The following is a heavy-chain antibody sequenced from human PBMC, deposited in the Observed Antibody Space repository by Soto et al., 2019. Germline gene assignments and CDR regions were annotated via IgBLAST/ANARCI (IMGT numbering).Heavy chain of an antibody. V-gene: IGHV4-59*01. CDR2: IYYSGST. D-gene: IGHD4-17*01. J-gene: IGHJ4*02. Sequence: SETLSLTCTVSGGSIISDYWSWILQPPGKGLEWIGYIYYSGSTNYNPSLKSRVTISVDTSKNQFSLKLSSVTAADPAVYYCARGLDYGDYIYNWGQGTLVTLSS. CDR1: GGSIISDY. CDR3: ARGLDYGDYIYN.